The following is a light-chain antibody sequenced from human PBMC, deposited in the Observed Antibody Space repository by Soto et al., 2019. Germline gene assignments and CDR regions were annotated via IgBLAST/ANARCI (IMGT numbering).Light chain of an antibody. CDR3: QQYGHAPWT. CDR2: AAS. CDR1: QTVSGSY. V-gene: IGKV3-20*01. J-gene: IGKJ1*01. Sequence: EIVLTQSAGTLSLSPGERATLSCRASQTVSGSYLAWFQQKPGQAPRLLIYAASTRAAGVPDRLSGSGSGTDFSLTINRLEPEDFAVYYCQQYGHAPWTFGQGTKVEIK.